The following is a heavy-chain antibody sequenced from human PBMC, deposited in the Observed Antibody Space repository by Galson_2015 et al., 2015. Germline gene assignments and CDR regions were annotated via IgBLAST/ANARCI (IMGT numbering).Heavy chain of an antibody. CDR1: GGSISSGGYS. CDR2: IHYSGNT. Sequence: TLSLTCGVSGGSISSGGYSWNWVPQAPGKGLEWIGDIHYSGNTYYNPSLKGRVAISMDKSKNQFSLQLNSVTAADTAVYYCARDSVRYYFDFWGQGTLVTVSS. J-gene: IGHJ4*02. V-gene: IGHV4-30-2*01. CDR3: ARDSVRYYFDF.